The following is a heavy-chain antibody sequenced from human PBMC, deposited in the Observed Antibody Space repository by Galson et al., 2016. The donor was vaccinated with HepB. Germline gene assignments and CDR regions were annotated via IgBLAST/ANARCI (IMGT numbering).Heavy chain of an antibody. CDR3: AKYRSATYYTDYFEY. D-gene: IGHD1-26*01. CDR1: GFTFSTYA. V-gene: IGHV3-23*01. CDR2: ISGSGGSI. J-gene: IGHJ4*02. Sequence: SLRLSCAASGFTFSTYAMTWVRQAPGKGLEWVATISGSGGSIYYADSVKGRFTISRDNSKNTLFLQMKRRRDEDTALYYCAKYRSATYYTDYFEYWGQGTLVTVSS.